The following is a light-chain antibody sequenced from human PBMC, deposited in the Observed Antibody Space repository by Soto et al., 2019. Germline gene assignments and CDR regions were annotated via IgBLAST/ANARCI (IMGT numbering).Light chain of an antibody. CDR3: SSYTSSSPL. CDR2: GHN. Sequence: QSVLTQPPSVSGAPGQRVTISCTGSYSNIGAGYEVHWYQQIPGTAPKLLISGHNNRPSGVPDRFFGSKSGTSASLTIIGLQAEDEADYYCSSYTSSSPLFGGGTKLTVL. V-gene: IGLV1-40*01. J-gene: IGLJ3*02. CDR1: YSNIGAGYE.